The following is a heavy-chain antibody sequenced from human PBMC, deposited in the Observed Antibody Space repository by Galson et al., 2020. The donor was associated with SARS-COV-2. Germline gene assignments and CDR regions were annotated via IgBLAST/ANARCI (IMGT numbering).Heavy chain of an antibody. CDR1: GYTFTGYY. V-gene: IGHV1-2*02. Sequence: GESLKISCKASGYTFTGYYMHWVRQAPGQGLEWMGWINPNSGGTNYAQKLQGRLTITRDPSISTAYMELSRLRSDDTAVYYCASQYYYDSSGYYYREAYYYGMDVWGQGTTVTVSS. J-gene: IGHJ6*02. CDR2: INPNSGGT. D-gene: IGHD3-22*01. CDR3: ASQYYYDSSGYYYREAYYYGMDV.